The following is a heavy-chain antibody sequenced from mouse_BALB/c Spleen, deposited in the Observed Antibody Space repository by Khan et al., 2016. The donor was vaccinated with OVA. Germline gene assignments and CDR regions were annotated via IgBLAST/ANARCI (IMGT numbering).Heavy chain of an antibody. D-gene: IGHD1-1*01. Sequence: VQLKQSGPGLVKPSQSLSLTCTVTGYSITSGYAWNWLRQFPGNKLEWMGYISYSGVTSHTPSLKSRISITRDTSKNQFFLQLTSVNTEDTATYYCARENYYRYYFDYWGQGTTLTVSA. CDR2: ISYSGVT. CDR1: GYSITSGYA. CDR3: ARENYYRYYFDY. V-gene: IGHV3-2*02. J-gene: IGHJ2*01.